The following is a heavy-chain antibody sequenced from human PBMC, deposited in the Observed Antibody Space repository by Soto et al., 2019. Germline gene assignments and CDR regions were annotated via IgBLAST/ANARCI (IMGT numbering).Heavy chain of an antibody. CDR1: GGTFSSYA. V-gene: IGHV1-69*01. J-gene: IGHJ6*02. D-gene: IGHD1-26*01. CDR3: ARDRSGSYYPVYYYYYYGMDV. CDR2: IIPIFGTA. Sequence: QVQLVQSGAEVKKPGSSVKVSCKASGGTFSSYAISWVRQAPGQGLEWMGGIIPIFGTANYAQKFQGRVTITADESTSTAYMELSSLRSEDTAVYYCARDRSGSYYPVYYYYYYGMDVWGQWTTVTVSS.